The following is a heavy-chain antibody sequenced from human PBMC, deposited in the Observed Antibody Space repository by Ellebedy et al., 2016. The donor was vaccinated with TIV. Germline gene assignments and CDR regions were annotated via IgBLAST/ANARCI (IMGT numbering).Heavy chain of an antibody. V-gene: IGHV3-21*01. D-gene: IGHD3-22*01. Sequence: GESLKISCAASGFTFSSYSMNWVRQDPGKGLEWVSSISSSSSYIYYADSVKGRFTISRDNAKDSLYLQMNSLRAEDTVVYYCAREGTMIALEVFYFDYWGQGTLVTVSS. J-gene: IGHJ4*02. CDR3: AREGTMIALEVFYFDY. CDR2: ISSSSSYI. CDR1: GFTFSSYS.